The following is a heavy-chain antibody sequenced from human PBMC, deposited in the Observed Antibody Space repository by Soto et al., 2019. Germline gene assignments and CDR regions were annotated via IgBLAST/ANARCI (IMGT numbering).Heavy chain of an antibody. CDR3: ARGGGDKVSTFDY. J-gene: IGHJ4*02. Sequence: SETLSLTCTVSGGSISSYYWSWIRQPPGKGLEWIGYIYYSGSTNYNPSLKSRVTISVDTSKNQFSLKPSSVTAADTAVYYCARGGGDKVSTFDYWGQGTLVTVSS. CDR2: IYYSGST. V-gene: IGHV4-59*01. D-gene: IGHD3-16*01. CDR1: GGSISSYY.